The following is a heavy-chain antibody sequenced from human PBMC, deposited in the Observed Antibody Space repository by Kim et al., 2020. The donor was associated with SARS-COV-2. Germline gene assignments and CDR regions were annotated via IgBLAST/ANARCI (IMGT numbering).Heavy chain of an antibody. V-gene: IGHV4-39*01. CDR2: IYYSGST. Sequence: SETLSLTCTVSGGSISSSSYYWGWIRQPPGKGLEWIGSIYYSGSTYYNPSLKSRVTISVDTSKNQFSLKLSSVTAADTAVYYCASGGLYSYGSVDYWGQGTLVTVSS. D-gene: IGHD5-18*01. CDR1: GGSISSSSYY. J-gene: IGHJ4*02. CDR3: ASGGLYSYGSVDY.